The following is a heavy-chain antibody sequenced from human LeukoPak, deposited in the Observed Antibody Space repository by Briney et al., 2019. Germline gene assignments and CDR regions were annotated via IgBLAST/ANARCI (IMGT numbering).Heavy chain of an antibody. V-gene: IGHV4-39*01. CDR2: IYYGGST. Sequence: SETLSLTCTVSGGSISSSSYYWGWIRQPPGKGLEWIGSIYYGGSTYYNPSLKSRVTISVDTSKNQFSLKLSSVTAADTAVYYCARQGRDGYTRGVSYYYYGMDVWGQGTTVTVSS. CDR3: ARQGRDGYTRGVSYYYYGMDV. CDR1: GGSISSSSYY. J-gene: IGHJ6*02. D-gene: IGHD5-24*01.